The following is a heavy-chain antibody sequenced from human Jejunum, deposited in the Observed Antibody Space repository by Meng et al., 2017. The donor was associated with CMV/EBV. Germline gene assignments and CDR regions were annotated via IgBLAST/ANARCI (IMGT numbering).Heavy chain of an antibody. V-gene: IGHV3-23*01. CDR3: AKGLNSGARYCAFDI. CDR1: GFTFTAVA. CDR2: GCYTGTT. D-gene: IGHD2-15*01. Sequence: GFTFTAVAMGQSRRRPGKWLERISSGCYTGTTPSPSSVESRLTVSRDTSMDTLYLPLNTLRVEDSAVYYCAKGLNSGARYCAFDILGQGTMVTVSS. J-gene: IGHJ3*02.